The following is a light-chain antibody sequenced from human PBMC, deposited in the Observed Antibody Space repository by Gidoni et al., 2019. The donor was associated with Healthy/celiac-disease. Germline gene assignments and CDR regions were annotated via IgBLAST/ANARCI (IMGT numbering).Light chain of an antibody. J-gene: IGKJ2*01. CDR2: DAS. V-gene: IGKV3-11*01. CDR1: QSVSSY. Sequence: EIVLTQSPDTLSLSPGERATLSCRASQSVSSYLAWYQQKPGQAPRLLIYDASNRATGIPARFSGSGSGTDFTLTISSLEPEDFAVYYCQQRSNWYTFGQGTKLEIK. CDR3: QQRSNWYT.